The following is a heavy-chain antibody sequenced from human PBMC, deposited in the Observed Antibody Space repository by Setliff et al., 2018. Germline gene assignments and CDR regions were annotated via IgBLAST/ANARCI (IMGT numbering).Heavy chain of an antibody. D-gene: IGHD3-16*01. V-gene: IGHV3-30*02. CDR2: IRFDGTNK. Sequence: GGSLRLSCAASGFAFSSYGMHWVRQAPGKGLEWVVFIRFDGTNKYYADSVKGRFTISRDNSKNTLYLQVNTLRPEDTAVYYCVKWDSKYVSGSHYMDVWGKGTTVTVSS. J-gene: IGHJ6*03. CDR1: GFAFSSYG. CDR3: VKWDSKYVSGSHYMDV.